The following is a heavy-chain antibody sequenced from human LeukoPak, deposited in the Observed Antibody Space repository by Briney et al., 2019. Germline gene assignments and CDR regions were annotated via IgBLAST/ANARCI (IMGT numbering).Heavy chain of an antibody. CDR3: AKGNWNYGGAFDI. J-gene: IGHJ3*02. Sequence: GGSLRLSCAASGFTFSSYGMHWVRQAPGKGLEWVAVIWYGGSNKYYADSVKGRFTISKNTLYLQMNSLRAEDTAVYYCAKGNWNYGGAFDIWGQGTMVTVSS. D-gene: IGHD1-7*01. V-gene: IGHV3-30*02. CDR2: IWYGGSNK. CDR1: GFTFSSYG.